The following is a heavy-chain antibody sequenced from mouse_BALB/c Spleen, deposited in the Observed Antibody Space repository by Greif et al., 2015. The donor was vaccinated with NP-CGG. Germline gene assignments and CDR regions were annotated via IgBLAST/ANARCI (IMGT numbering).Heavy chain of an antibody. CDR1: GYTFTSYY. J-gene: IGHJ3*01. V-gene: IGHV1S56*01. CDR2: IYPGDGST. D-gene: IGHD2-4*01. Sequence: QVQLQQSGPELVKPGASVKMSCKASGYTFTSYYIHWVKQRPGQGLEWIGWIYPGDGSTKYNEKFKGKATLTADKSSSTAYMLLSSLTSEDSAIYFCAKWDDYDAWFAYWGQGTLVTVSA. CDR3: AKWDDYDAWFAY.